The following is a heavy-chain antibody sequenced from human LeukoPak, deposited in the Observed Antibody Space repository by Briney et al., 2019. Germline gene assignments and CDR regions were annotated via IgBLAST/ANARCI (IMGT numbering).Heavy chain of an antibody. CDR3: ARRLTMIVVVGGGSFDY. D-gene: IGHD3-22*01. V-gene: IGHV4-38-2*02. CDR1: GYSISSGYY. J-gene: IGHJ4*02. Sequence: SETLSLTCTVSGYSISSGYYWGWIRQPPGKGLEWIGSIYHSGSTYYNPSLKSRVTISVDTSKNQFSLKLSSVTAADTAVYYCARRLTMIVVVGGGSFDYWGQGTLVTVSS. CDR2: IYHSGST.